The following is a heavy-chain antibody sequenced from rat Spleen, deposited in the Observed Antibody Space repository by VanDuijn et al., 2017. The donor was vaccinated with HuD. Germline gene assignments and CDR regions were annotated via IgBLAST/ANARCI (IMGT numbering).Heavy chain of an antibody. J-gene: IGHJ2*01. CDR1: GFTFSKYG. D-gene: IGHD1-4*01. Sequence: EVQLVESGGGLVQPGRSMKLSCAASGFTFSKYGMTWVRQAPKKGLEWVAYISYDGGSYYYRDSVMGRFTISRDNAKSTLYLQMDSLRSEDTATYYCTTLTTRVRYYFDYWGQGVMVTVSS. V-gene: IGHV5-20*01. CDR2: ISYDGGSY. CDR3: TTLTTRVRYYFDY.